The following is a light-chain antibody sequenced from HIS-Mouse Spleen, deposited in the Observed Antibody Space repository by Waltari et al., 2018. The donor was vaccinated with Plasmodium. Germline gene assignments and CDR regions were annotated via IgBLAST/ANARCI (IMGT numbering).Light chain of an antibody. V-gene: IGKV1-39*01. J-gene: IGKJ2*01. CDR3: QQSYSTPYT. CDR2: AAS. Sequence: DIQMTQSPSSLSASVGDRVTITSRASQSISSYLNWYQQKPGKAPKVRIYAASSLQRGVPSRFSGSGSGTDVTLTISSLQPEDFATYYCQQSYSTPYTFGQGTKLEIK. CDR1: QSISSY.